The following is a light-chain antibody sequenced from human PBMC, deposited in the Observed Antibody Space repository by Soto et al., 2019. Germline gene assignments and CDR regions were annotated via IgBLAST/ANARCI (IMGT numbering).Light chain of an antibody. J-gene: IGLJ1*01. V-gene: IGLV2-11*01. CDR1: SSGVGGYNY. CDR2: DVS. Sequence: QSALTQPRSVSGSPGQSVTISCTGTSSGVGGYNYVSWYQQHPGKAPKLMIYDVSERPSGVPDRFSGSKSGNTASLTISGLQAEDEADYYCYSYAGIYTYVFGTGTKLTVL. CDR3: YSYAGIYTYV.